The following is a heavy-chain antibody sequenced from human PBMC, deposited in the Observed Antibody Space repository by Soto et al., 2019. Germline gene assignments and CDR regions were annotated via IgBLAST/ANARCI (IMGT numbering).Heavy chain of an antibody. Sequence: QTLSLTCGISGDGVSSNSAAGNWIRQSPSRGLEWLGRTYYRSKWYNDYAVSVKSRITINPDTSKNQFSLQLNSVTPEDTAVYYCAREYSSSWYNWFDPWGQGTLVTVSS. D-gene: IGHD6-13*01. J-gene: IGHJ5*02. CDR2: TYYRSKWYN. V-gene: IGHV6-1*01. CDR3: AREYSSSWYNWFDP. CDR1: GDGVSSNSAA.